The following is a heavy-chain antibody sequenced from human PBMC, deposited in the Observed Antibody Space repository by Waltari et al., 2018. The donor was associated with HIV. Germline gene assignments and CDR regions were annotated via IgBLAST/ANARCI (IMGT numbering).Heavy chain of an antibody. Sequence: QENLIQSGSQVKKPGAAVWVSCLASGYTFASSYMSWVRQSPGEGLEGLGGIRLRCTGTKYVQKFPGLVLMTMNISLHAAYLDLRGLTSRYTAVYFCARTYFFESPDYYSPAVALWAQGTTGIVS. CDR3: ARTYFFESPDYYSPAVAL. V-gene: IGHV1-2*02. CDR1: GYTFASSY. D-gene: IGHD2-21*02. CDR2: IRLRCTGT. J-gene: IGHJ6*02.